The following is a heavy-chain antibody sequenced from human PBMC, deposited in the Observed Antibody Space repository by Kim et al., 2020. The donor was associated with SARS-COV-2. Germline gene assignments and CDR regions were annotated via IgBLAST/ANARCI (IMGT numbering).Heavy chain of an antibody. CDR3: ARDPRDNYDFWSGYANYYYYGMDV. D-gene: IGHD3-3*01. J-gene: IGHJ6*02. Sequence: GGSLRLSCAASGFTFSSYGMHWVRQAPGKGLEWVAVIWYDGSNKYYADSVKGRFTISRDNSKNTLYLQMNSLRAEDTAVYYCARDPRDNYDFWSGYANYYYYGMDVWGQGTTVTVPS. CDR2: IWYDGSNK. CDR1: GFTFSSYG. V-gene: IGHV3-33*08.